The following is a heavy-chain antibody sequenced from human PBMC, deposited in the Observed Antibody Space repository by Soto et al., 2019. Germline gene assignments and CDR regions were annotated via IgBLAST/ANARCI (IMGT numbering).Heavy chain of an antibody. Sequence: ASVKVSCKASGDRLTDYYMHWVRQAPGQGLEWMGWINPNSGVTKYAQKFQGWVTMTRDTSIRTVYMQLSRLGFDDTAIYYCARESGGATATLDYYYFYMDVWGTGTTVTVSS. CDR1: GDRLTDYY. CDR2: INPNSGVT. V-gene: IGHV1-2*04. D-gene: IGHD5-12*01. CDR3: ARESGGATATLDYYYFYMDV. J-gene: IGHJ6*03.